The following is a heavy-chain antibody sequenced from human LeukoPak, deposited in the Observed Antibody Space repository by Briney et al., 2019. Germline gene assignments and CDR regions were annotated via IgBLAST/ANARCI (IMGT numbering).Heavy chain of an antibody. D-gene: IGHD6-19*01. J-gene: IGHJ4*02. V-gene: IGHV3-23*01. Sequence: PGGSLRLSCAASGFTLSNYGVNWVRQAPGKGLEWLSRISGTGGPTFYADCVKGRFTISRDNSKTTLYLQLNRLRAEETAVYYCAKRLAMTGSYHFDYWGQGILVTVSS. CDR1: GFTLSNYG. CDR2: ISGTGGPT. CDR3: AKRLAMTGSYHFDY.